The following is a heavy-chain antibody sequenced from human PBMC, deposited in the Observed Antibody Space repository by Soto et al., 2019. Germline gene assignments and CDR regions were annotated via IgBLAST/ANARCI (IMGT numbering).Heavy chain of an antibody. J-gene: IGHJ5*02. CDR1: GGTFSSYA. Sequence: SVRVSCKASGGTFSSYAISWVGQAPGRGLEWVGGVIPIVGKPNYEKKSQGRVTITADKSTSPAYMELSSLRSEDTAVYYCARAYNWNYVRWFEPWGPGTIVTVSS. D-gene: IGHD1-7*01. CDR2: VIPIVGKP. V-gene: IGHV1-69*10. CDR3: ARAYNWNYVRWFEP.